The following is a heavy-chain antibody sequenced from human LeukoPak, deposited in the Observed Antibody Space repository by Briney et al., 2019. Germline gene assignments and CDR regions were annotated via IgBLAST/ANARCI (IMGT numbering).Heavy chain of an antibody. CDR3: ARGVGYCSSTSCRGGWFDP. J-gene: IGHJ5*02. D-gene: IGHD2-2*01. CDR1: GGSFSGYY. CDR2: INHSGST. Sequence: PSETLSLTCAVYGGSFSGYYWSWIRQPPGKGLEWIGEINHSGSTNYNPPLKSRVTISVDTSKNQFSLKLSSVTAADTAVYYCARGVGYCSSTSCRGGWFDPWGQGTLVTVSS. V-gene: IGHV4-34*01.